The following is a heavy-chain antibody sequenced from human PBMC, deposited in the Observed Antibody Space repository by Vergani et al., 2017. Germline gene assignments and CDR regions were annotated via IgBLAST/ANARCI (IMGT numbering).Heavy chain of an antibody. Sequence: EVQLVESGGGLVQPGGSLRLSCAASGFTFSDHYMDWVRQAPGNGLEWGGRTRNKANSYTTEYAASVKGRVTISRDDSKNSLYLQMNSLKIEATAVYYCARLGYCSSTTCRQAFDIWGQGTMVTVSS. V-gene: IGHV3-72*01. CDR3: ARLGYCSSTTCRQAFDI. CDR2: TRNKANSYTT. J-gene: IGHJ3*02. CDR1: GFTFSDHY. D-gene: IGHD2-2*01.